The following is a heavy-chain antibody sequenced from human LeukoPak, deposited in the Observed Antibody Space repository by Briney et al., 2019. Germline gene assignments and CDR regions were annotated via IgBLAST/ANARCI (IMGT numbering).Heavy chain of an antibody. J-gene: IGHJ4*02. CDR3: ASSIVVVPAAMWWNFDY. V-gene: IGHV3-23*01. CDR1: GFTFSSYG. D-gene: IGHD2-2*01. CDR2: ISGSGGST. Sequence: GGSLRLSCAAPGFTFSSYGMSWVRQAPGKGLEWVSAISGSGGSTYYADSVKGRFTISRDNSKNTLYLQMNSLRAEDTAVYYCASSIVVVPAAMWWNFDYWGQGTLVTVSS.